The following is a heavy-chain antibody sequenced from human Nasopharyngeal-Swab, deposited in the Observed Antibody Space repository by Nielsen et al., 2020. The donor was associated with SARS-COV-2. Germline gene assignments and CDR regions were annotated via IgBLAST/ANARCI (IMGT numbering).Heavy chain of an antibody. V-gene: IGHV3-7*01. CDR1: GFTFSSYL. Sequence: GESLKISCAGSGFTFSSYLMSWVRQAPGKGLEWVANIKPDGSETYYVDSVKGRFTISRDNSKNTLYLQMNSLRAEDTAVYYCANERDLVLMVYAFDYWGQGTLVTVSS. D-gene: IGHD2-8*01. J-gene: IGHJ4*02. CDR3: ANERDLVLMVYAFDY. CDR2: IKPDGSET.